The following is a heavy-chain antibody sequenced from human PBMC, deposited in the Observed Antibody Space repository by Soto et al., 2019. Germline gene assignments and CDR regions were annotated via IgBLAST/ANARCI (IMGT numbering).Heavy chain of an antibody. V-gene: IGHV3-23*01. CDR3: AKGPRISGYANWFDP. Sequence: EVQLLESGGGLVQPGGSLRLSCAASGFTFSSYAMSWVRQAPGKGLEWVSAISGSGGSTYYADSVKGRFTISRDNSKSTVYLQMNSLRAEDTAVYYCAKGPRISGYANWFDPWGEGTLVTVSS. CDR2: ISGSGGST. CDR1: GFTFSSYA. D-gene: IGHD5-12*01. J-gene: IGHJ5*02.